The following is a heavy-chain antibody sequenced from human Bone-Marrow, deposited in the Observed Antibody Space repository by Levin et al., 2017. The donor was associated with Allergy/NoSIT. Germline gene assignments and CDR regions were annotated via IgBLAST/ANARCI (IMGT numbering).Heavy chain of an antibody. V-gene: IGHV1-18*01. Sequence: ASVKVSCKASGYTFTSYGISWVRQAPGQGLEWMGWISAYNGNTNYAQKLQGRVTMTTDTSTSTAYMELRSLRSDDTAVYYCARDTDWGDYEVDYYGMDVWGQGTTVTVSS. CDR3: ARDTDWGDYEVDYYGMDV. J-gene: IGHJ6*02. CDR2: ISAYNGNT. CDR1: GYTFTSYG. D-gene: IGHD4-17*01.